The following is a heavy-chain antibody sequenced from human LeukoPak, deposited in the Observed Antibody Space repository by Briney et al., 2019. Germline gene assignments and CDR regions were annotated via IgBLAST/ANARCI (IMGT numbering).Heavy chain of an antibody. V-gene: IGHV3-21*01. J-gene: IGHJ4*02. D-gene: IGHD6-13*01. CDR3: ARESAAGRTRGDGFFDY. Sequence: GGPLRLSCAASGFTFSSYSLNWVRQAPGKGLEWVSSISSSSSYIFYADSVKGRFTISRDNAKNSLYLQMNSLRAEDTAVYYCARESAAGRTRGDGFFDYWGQGTLVTVSS. CDR2: ISSSSSYI. CDR1: GFTFSSYS.